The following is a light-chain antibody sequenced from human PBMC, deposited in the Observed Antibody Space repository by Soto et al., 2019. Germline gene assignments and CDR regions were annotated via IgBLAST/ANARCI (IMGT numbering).Light chain of an antibody. CDR3: LQHTTYPWT. V-gene: IGKV1-17*01. CDR2: AAS. J-gene: IGKJ1*01. Sequence: DIQMTQSPSSLSASVGDRVTITCRASQGIGDDLAWFQQKPGKAPKRLIYAASSLQSGVPSRFSGSGSGAEFTLTISSLQPEDFATYYCLQHTTYPWTFGQGTKVDVK. CDR1: QGIGDD.